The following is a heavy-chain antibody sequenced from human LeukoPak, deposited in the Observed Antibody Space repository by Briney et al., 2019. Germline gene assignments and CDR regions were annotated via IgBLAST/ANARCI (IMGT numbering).Heavy chain of an antibody. CDR2: ISSSGSYT. D-gene: IGHD3-22*01. V-gene: IGHV3-21*06. Sequence: PGGSLSLSCATSGFTLSPYSMSWVRQAPGEGLEWVACISSSGSYTYYADSVKGRFIISRDNAKNSMSLHINSLRVEDTAMYFCARGDVDYYGSSGSDAFYIWGQGTRVTVSS. CDR3: ARGDVDYYGSSGSDAFYI. J-gene: IGHJ3*02. CDR1: GFTLSPYS.